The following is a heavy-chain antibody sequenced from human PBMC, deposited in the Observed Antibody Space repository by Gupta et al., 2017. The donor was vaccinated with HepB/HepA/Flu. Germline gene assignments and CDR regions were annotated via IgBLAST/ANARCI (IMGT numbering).Heavy chain of an antibody. CDR2: IDSAGST. Sequence: EVQMLESGGGLVQPGGSLRLSCAASGFIFSNYAMTWIRQGPGKGLEWVSAIDSAGSTYYADSVKGRFTISRDNSKNTLYLQMNSLRAEDTAMDYCAKLHTPVITGIEYWGQGTLVTVSS. V-gene: IGHV3-23*01. CDR1: GFIFSNYA. J-gene: IGHJ4*02. D-gene: IGHD4-17*01. CDR3: AKLHTPVITGIEY.